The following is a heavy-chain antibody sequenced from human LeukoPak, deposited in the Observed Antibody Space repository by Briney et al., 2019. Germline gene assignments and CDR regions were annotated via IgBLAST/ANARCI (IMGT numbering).Heavy chain of an antibody. CDR2: IYHSGNT. J-gene: IGHJ2*01. V-gene: IGHV4-38-2*01. Sequence: PSETLSLTCAVSGYSISSGYYWGWIRQPPGKGLEWIGSIYHSGNTYYNPSLKSRVTISVDTSKNQFFLKVTSVTAADAAVYYCARPKYGDAAYFALWGRGAPVTVSS. D-gene: IGHD4-17*01. CDR3: ARPKYGDAAYFAL. CDR1: GYSISSGYY.